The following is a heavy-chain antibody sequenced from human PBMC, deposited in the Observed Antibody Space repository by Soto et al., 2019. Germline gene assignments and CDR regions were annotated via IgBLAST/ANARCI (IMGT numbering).Heavy chain of an antibody. CDR1: GFSFSYAW. V-gene: IGHV3-15*01. D-gene: IGHD3-10*01. J-gene: IGHJ6*02. Sequence: GGPLRLSCAASGFSFSYAWMSWVRQAPGKGPEWVGRIKSKTDGGTTDHAAPVKGRFTIARDDSKNTLYLQMNSLKTEDTAVYYCTTALLWFGELETDYYYYGMDVWGQGTTVTVSS. CDR2: IKSKTDGGTT. CDR3: TTALLWFGELETDYYYYGMDV.